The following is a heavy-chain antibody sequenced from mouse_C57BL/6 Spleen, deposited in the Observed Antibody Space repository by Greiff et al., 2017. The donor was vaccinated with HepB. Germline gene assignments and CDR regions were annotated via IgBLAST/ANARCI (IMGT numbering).Heavy chain of an antibody. D-gene: IGHD2-3*01. Sequence: VQLQQPGPELVKPGASVKISCKASGYTFTDYNMDWVKQSHGKSLEWIGDINPNNGGTNYNQKFKGKATLTVDKSSSTAYMELRSLTSEDSAVYDCAREGTYDGYAAYAMDYWGQGTSVTVSS. J-gene: IGHJ4*01. CDR3: AREGTYDGYAAYAMDY. V-gene: IGHV1-18*01. CDR2: INPNNGGT. CDR1: GYTFTDYN.